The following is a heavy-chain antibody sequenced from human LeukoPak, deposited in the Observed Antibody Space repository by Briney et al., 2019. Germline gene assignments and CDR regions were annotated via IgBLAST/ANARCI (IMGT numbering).Heavy chain of an antibody. CDR2: INSDGSST. J-gene: IGHJ4*02. CDR1: GFTFSSYW. D-gene: IGHD6-13*01. CDR3: ARDPSAAGTGDFDY. Sequence: GGSLRLSCAASGFTFSSYWMHWVRQVPGKGLVWVSRINSDGSSTSYADSVKGRFTISRDNAKNTLYVQMNSLRAEDTAVYYCARDPSAAGTGDFDYWGQGTLVTVSS. V-gene: IGHV3-74*01.